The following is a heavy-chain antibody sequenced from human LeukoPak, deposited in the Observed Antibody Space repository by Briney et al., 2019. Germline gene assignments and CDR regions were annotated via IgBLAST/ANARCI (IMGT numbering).Heavy chain of an antibody. CDR1: GFTFSSYG. CDR3: ARGLFVVVITTDYYGLDV. J-gene: IGHJ6*02. Sequence: PGGSLRLSCAASGFTFSSYGIHWVRQAPGKGLEWVAFIRYDGSNKYYADSVKGRFTISRDNSKNTLYLQMNSLRAEDTAVYYCARGLFVVVITTDYYGLDVWGQGTTVTVSS. CDR2: IRYDGSNK. D-gene: IGHD3-22*01. V-gene: IGHV3-30*02.